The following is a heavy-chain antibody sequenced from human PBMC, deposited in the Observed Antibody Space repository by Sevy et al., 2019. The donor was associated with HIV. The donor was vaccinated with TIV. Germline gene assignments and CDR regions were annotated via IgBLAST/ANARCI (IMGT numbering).Heavy chain of an antibody. CDR1: GFTFSSYS. CDR2: ISSSSSTM. Sequence: GGSLRLSCAASGFTFSSYSMNWVRQAPGKGLEWVSSISSSSSTMYYADSVKGRFTISRDNAKNSLYLQMNILRDEDTAVYYCARYGLISRGSSWSGGWFDPWGQGTLVTVSS. D-gene: IGHD6-13*01. V-gene: IGHV3-48*02. CDR3: ARYGLISRGSSWSGGWFDP. J-gene: IGHJ5*02.